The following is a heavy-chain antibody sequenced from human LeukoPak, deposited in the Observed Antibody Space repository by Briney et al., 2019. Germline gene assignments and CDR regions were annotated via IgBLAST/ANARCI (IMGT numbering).Heavy chain of an antibody. V-gene: IGHV3-7*01. CDR3: AREGTRGFFDS. CDR2: INLDGSEK. Sequence: GGSLRLSCAASGFTFSSYWMSWVRQPPGKGLEWVADINLDGSEKYYVDSVKGRFTISRDNAKNSLNLHMNSLRAADTAVYYCAREGTRGFFDSWGQGTLVTVSS. CDR1: GFTFSSYW. D-gene: IGHD1/OR15-1a*01. J-gene: IGHJ4*02.